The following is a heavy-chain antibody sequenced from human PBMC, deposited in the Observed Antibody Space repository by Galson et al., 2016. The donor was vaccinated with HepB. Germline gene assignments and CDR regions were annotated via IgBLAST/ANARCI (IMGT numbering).Heavy chain of an antibody. D-gene: IGHD2-21*01. CDR2: IYHSGIT. Sequence: SETLSLTCTVSGGSISTYYWSWIRQPPGKGLEWIGYIYHSGITNYNPSLKSRVTISVDTSKNQFSLKLTSVTAADTAVYYCARGEKGALDIWGQGTMVTVSS. J-gene: IGHJ3*02. CDR1: GGSISTYY. CDR3: ARGEKGALDI. V-gene: IGHV4-59*01.